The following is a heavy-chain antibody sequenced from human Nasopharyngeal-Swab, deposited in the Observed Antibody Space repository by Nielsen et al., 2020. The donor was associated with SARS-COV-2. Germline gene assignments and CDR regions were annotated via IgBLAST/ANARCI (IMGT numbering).Heavy chain of an antibody. D-gene: IGHD3-3*01. V-gene: IGHV1-69*01. CDR2: IIPILGTA. Sequence: VRQMPGKGLEWMGGIIPILGTANYAQKFQGRVTITADESTSTAYMELSSLRSEDTAVYYCARGGITIFGVVSNLDYWGQGTLVTVSS. CDR3: ARGGITIFGVVSNLDY. J-gene: IGHJ4*02.